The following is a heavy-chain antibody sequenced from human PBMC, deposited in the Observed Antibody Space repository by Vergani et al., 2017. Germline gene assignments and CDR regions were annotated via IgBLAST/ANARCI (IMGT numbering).Heavy chain of an antibody. CDR2: IYTSGST. D-gene: IGHD5-18*01. CDR3: ARAGRGYSYGVDY. CDR1: GGSISSGSYY. Sequence: QVQLQESGPGLVKPSQPLSLTCTVSGGSISSGSYYWSWIRQPAGKGLEWIGRIYTSGSTNYNPSLKSRVTISVDTSKNQFSLKLSSVTAADTAVYYCARAGRGYSYGVDYWGQGTLVTVSS. J-gene: IGHJ4*02. V-gene: IGHV4-61*02.